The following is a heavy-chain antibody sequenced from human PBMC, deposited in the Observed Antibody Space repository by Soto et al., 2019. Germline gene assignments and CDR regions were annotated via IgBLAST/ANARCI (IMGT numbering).Heavy chain of an antibody. CDR3: ARDLQSGYYGSGSYWSPLDY. J-gene: IGHJ4*01. V-gene: IGHV1-69*08. Sequence: QVQLVQSGAEVKKPGSSVKVSCKASGGTFSSYTISWVRQAPGQGLEWMGRIIPILGIANYAQKFQGRVTITADKSTSTAYMELSSLISQDTAVYYCARDLQSGYYGSGSYWSPLDYCDHGTLVTVSS. CDR2: IIPILGIA. D-gene: IGHD3-10*01. CDR1: GGTFSSYT.